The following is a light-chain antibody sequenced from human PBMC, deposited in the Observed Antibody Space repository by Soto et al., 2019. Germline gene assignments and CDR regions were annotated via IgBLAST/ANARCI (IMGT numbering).Light chain of an antibody. Sequence: QSVLTQPPSVSGAPGQRVTISCTGSSSNIGAGYDVHWYQQLPGTAPKLLIYGNSNRPSGVPDRFSGSKSGTSASLAITGLQAEDEADYYCQSYDISLSGFFGTGTKLTVL. CDR1: SSNIGAGYD. CDR2: GNS. J-gene: IGLJ1*01. CDR3: QSYDISLSGF. V-gene: IGLV1-40*01.